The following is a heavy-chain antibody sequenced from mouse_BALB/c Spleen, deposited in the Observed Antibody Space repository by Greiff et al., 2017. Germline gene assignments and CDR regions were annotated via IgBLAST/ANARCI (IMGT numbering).Heavy chain of an antibody. CDR3: ARGSSGFMDY. Sequence: VQLQQPGAELVKPGASVKLSCKASGYTFTSYWMHWVKQRPGQGLEWIGEINPSNGRTNYNEKFKSKATLTVDKSSSTAYMQLSSLTSEDSAVYYCARGSSGFMDYWGQGTSVTVSS. CDR2: INPSNGRT. CDR1: GYTFTSYW. D-gene: IGHD3-1*01. J-gene: IGHJ4*01. V-gene: IGHV1S81*02.